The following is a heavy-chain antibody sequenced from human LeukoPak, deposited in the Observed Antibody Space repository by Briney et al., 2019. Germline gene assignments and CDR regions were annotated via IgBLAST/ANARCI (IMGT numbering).Heavy chain of an antibody. V-gene: IGHV3-7*01. CDR1: GFTFSSYW. D-gene: IGHD3-3*01. CDR2: IKQDGSEK. J-gene: IGHJ4*02. CDR3: AGDQRNGIPYDFWSGYYEYYFDY. Sequence: PGGSLRLSCAASGFTFSSYWMSWVRQAPGKGLEWVANIKQDGSEKYYVDSVKGRFTISRDNAKNSLHLQMNSLRAEDTAVYYCAGDQRNGIPYDFWSGYYEYYFDYWGQGTLVTVSS.